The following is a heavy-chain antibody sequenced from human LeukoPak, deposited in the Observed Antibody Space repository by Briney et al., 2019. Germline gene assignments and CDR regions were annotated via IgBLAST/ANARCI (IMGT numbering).Heavy chain of an antibody. J-gene: IGHJ4*02. Sequence: SGPALVKPTQTLTLTCTFSGFSLSTSGMCVSWIRQPPGKALEWLARIDWDDDKYYSTSLKTRLTISKDTSKNQVVLTMTNMDPVDTATYYCALQRGFGELSRLDYWGQGTLVTVSS. D-gene: IGHD3-10*01. CDR1: GFSLSTSGMC. CDR2: IDWDDDK. CDR3: ALQRGFGELSRLDY. V-gene: IGHV2-70*11.